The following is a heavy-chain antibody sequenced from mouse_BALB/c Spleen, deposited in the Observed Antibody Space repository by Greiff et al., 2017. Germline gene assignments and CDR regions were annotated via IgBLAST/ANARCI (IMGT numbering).Heavy chain of an antibody. Sequence: QVQLQQSGAELVRPGVSVKISCKGSGYTFTDYAMHWVKQSHAKSLEWIGVISTYYGDASYNQKFKGKATMTVDKSSSTAYMELARLTSEDSAIYYCARDGYDWYFDVWGAGTTVTVSS. J-gene: IGHJ1*01. CDR1: GYTFTDYA. CDR2: ISTYYGDA. V-gene: IGHV1S137*01. CDR3: ARDGYDWYFDV. D-gene: IGHD2-2*01.